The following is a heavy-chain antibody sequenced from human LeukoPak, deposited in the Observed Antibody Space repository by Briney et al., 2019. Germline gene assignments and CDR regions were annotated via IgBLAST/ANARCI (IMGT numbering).Heavy chain of an antibody. Sequence: ASVKVSCKASGGTFSSYAISWVRQAPGQGLEWMGGIIPIFGTANYAQKFQGRVTITADESTSTAYMELSSLRSEDTAVYYCARDGVGRDGYKSTGYFDYWGQGTLVTVSS. CDR2: IIPIFGTA. CDR1: GGTFSSYA. D-gene: IGHD5-24*01. V-gene: IGHV1-69*13. J-gene: IGHJ4*02. CDR3: ARDGVGRDGYKSTGYFDY.